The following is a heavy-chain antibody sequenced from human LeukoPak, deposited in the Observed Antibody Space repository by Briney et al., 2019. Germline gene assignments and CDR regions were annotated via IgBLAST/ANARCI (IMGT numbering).Heavy chain of an antibody. D-gene: IGHD3-3*01. CDR1: GGSISSYY. CDR3: ARGVLRFLEWLPTAYFDY. CDR2: IYYSGST. V-gene: IGHV4-59*01. J-gene: IGHJ4*02. Sequence: SETLSLTCTVSGGSISSYYWSWIRQPPGKGLEWIGYIYYSGSTNYNPSLKSRVTISVDTSKNQFSLKLSSVTAADTAVYYCARGVLRFLEWLPTAYFDYWGQGTLVTVSS.